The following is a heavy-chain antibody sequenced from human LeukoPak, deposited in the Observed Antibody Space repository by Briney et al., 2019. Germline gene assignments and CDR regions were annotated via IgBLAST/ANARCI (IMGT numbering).Heavy chain of an antibody. CDR3: ARGGMPRYYYYMDV. CDR1: GYTFTDSY. Sequence: ASVKVSCKTSGYTFTDSYIHWVRQAPGQGLEWMGWMNPNSGNTGYAQKFQGRVTMTRNTSISTAYMELSSLRSEDTAVYYCARGGMPRYYYYMDVWGKGTTVTISS. V-gene: IGHV1-8*02. J-gene: IGHJ6*03. D-gene: IGHD2-2*01. CDR2: MNPNSGNT.